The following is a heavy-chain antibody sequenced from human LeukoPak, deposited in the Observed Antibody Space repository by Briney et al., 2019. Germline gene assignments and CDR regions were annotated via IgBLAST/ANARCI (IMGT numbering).Heavy chain of an antibody. D-gene: IGHD3-10*01. Sequence: GGPLRLSCAASGLTCSSYGMHWVRQAPGKWLDWVAVISYDGSNKYYADSVKGRFTISRDNSKNTLYLQMNSLRAEDTAVYYCAKDRRAGSYDYWGQGTLVTVSS. CDR2: ISYDGSNK. J-gene: IGHJ4*02. CDR3: AKDRRAGSYDY. CDR1: GLTCSSYG. V-gene: IGHV3-30*18.